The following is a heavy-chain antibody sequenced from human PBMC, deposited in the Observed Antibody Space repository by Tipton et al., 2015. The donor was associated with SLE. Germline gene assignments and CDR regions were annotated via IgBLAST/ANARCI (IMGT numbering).Heavy chain of an antibody. Sequence: TLSLTCAVYGGSFSGYYWSWIRQPPGKGLEWIGGIYYSGSTYYNPSLKSRVTISVDTSKNQFSLKLSSVTAADTAVYYCARGGEAVAGTSYFQHWGQGTLVTVSS. V-gene: IGHV4-34*01. D-gene: IGHD6-19*01. CDR2: IYYSGST. CDR1: GGSFSGYY. CDR3: ARGGEAVAGTSYFQH. J-gene: IGHJ1*01.